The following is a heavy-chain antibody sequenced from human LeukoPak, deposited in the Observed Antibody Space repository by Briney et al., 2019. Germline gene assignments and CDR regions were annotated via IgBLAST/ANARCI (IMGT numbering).Heavy chain of an antibody. Sequence: GGSLRLSCAASGFTFSSYSMNWVRQAPGKGMEWVSSISSSSSYIYYADSVKGRFTISRDNAKNSLYLQMNSLRAEDTAVYYCARDRSRLVQDILVVPAAIGYWGQGTLVTVSS. CDR1: GFTFSSYS. D-gene: IGHD2-2*02. J-gene: IGHJ4*02. V-gene: IGHV3-21*01. CDR3: ARDRSRLVQDILVVPAAIGY. CDR2: ISSSSSYI.